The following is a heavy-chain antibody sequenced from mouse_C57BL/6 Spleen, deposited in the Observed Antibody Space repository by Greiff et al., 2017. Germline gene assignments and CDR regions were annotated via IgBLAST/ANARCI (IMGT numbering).Heavy chain of an antibody. J-gene: IGHJ3*01. D-gene: IGHD2-4*01. CDR1: GFTFHTYA. CDR3: VRDDYDYDEAWFAY. V-gene: IGHV10-3*01. Sequence: EVQLVESGGGLVQPKGSLKLSCAASGFTFHTYAMTWVRQAPGKGLEWVARIRSKSSNYATYYADSVKDRFTISRDDSQSMLYLQMNNLKTEDTAMYYCVRDDYDYDEAWFAYWGQGTLVTVSA. CDR2: IRSKSSNYAT.